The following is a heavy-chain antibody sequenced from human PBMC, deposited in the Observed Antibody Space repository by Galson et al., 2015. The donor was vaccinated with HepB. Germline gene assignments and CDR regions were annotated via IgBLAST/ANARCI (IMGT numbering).Heavy chain of an antibody. CDR3: VRDETMYWVYGY. J-gene: IGHJ4*02. D-gene: IGHD2-8*02. Sequence: SLRLSCAASGFTFRSYSMNWVRQAPGRGLEWVSSISSTSTYLYYADSVRGRFTISRDNADNSLYLQMNSLRDEDTAVYFCVRDETMYWVYGYWGQGTLVTVSS. V-gene: IGHV3-21*01. CDR1: GFTFRSYS. CDR2: ISSTSTYL.